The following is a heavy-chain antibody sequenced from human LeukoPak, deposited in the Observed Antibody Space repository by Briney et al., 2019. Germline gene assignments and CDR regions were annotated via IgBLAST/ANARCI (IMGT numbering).Heavy chain of an antibody. CDR3: ATYGILTGYSY. D-gene: IGHD3-9*01. CDR2: INHSGST. CDR1: GGSFSGYY. J-gene: IGHJ4*02. Sequence: SETLSLTCAVYGGSFSGYYWSWIRQPPGKGLEWIGEINHSGSTNYNPSLKSRVTISVDTSKNQFSLKLSSVTAADTAVYYCATYGILTGYSYWGQGTLVTVSS. V-gene: IGHV4-34*01.